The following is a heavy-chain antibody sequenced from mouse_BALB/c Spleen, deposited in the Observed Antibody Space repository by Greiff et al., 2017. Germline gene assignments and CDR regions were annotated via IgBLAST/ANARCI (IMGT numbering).Heavy chain of an antibody. Sequence: EVKLVESGGGLVQPGGSLKLSCAASGFTFSSYTMSWVRQTPEKRLEWVAYISNGGGSTYYPDTVKGRFTISRDNATNTLYLQMSSLKSEDTAMYSCARQGGLRLGYMDVWGAGTTVTVSS. CDR1: GFTFSSYT. D-gene: IGHD1-2*01. CDR3: ARQGGLRLGYMDV. J-gene: IGHJ1*01. V-gene: IGHV5-12-2*01. CDR2: ISNGGGST.